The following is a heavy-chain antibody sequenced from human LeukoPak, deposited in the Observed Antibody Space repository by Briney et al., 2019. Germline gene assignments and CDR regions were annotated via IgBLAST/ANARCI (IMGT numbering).Heavy chain of an antibody. V-gene: IGHV3-48*03. CDR2: ISSSGSTI. CDR1: GFTFSSYE. J-gene: IGHJ4*02. CDR3: ARVLYLYGSSSARFDY. Sequence: GGSLRLSCAASGFTFSSYEMNWVRQAPGKGLEWVSKISSSGSTINYADSVKGRFTISRDNAKNSLYLQANSLRAEDTAVYYCARVLYLYGSSSARFDYWGQGTLVTVSS. D-gene: IGHD6-6*01.